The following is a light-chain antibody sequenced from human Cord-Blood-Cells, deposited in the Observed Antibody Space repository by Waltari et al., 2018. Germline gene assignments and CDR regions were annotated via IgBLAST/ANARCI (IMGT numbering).Light chain of an antibody. Sequence: SYVLTQPPSASVAPGKTARSTCGGNNLGRKSVHWYQQKPGQAHVLVVYDDSDRPSGIPERFSGSNSGNTATLTISRVEAGDEADYYCQVWDSSSDHVVFGGGTKLTVL. CDR2: DDS. CDR3: QVWDSSSDHVV. V-gene: IGLV3-21*03. J-gene: IGLJ2*01. CDR1: NLGRKS.